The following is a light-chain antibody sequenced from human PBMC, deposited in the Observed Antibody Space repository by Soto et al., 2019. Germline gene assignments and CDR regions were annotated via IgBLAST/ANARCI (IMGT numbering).Light chain of an antibody. V-gene: IGKV3-15*01. J-gene: IGKJ4*01. CDR3: QQYDNWPPT. Sequence: EILMTQYPVTLSLSTVHRATLSCRASQLISTYLAWYQQKPGQAPRLLFYGASNRANGIPARFGASGSGTEFTLTISSLQSEDFAVYYCQQYDNWPPTVGGVTQVEI. CDR2: GAS. CDR1: QLISTY.